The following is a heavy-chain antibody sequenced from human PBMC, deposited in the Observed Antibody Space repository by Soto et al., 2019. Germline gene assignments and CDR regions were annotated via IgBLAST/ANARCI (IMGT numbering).Heavy chain of an antibody. D-gene: IGHD1-26*01. V-gene: IGHV3-72*01. J-gene: IGHJ4*02. CDR2: SRNKTNSYST. CDR3: ARFSGSYTRGLDY. CDR1: GFTFSDHY. Sequence: EVQLVESGGGLVQPGGYLRLSCAASGFTFSDHYMDWVRQAPGKELEWVGRSRNKTNSYSTEYAASVKGRFTISRDESKNSLYLQMNSLKTEDTALYYCARFSGSYTRGLDYWCQGTLVTVSS.